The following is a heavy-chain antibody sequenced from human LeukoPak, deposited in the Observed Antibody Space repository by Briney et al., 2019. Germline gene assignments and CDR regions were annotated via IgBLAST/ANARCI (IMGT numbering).Heavy chain of an antibody. V-gene: IGHV3-23*01. CDR2: ISGSGGST. CDR3: AKCPYYDILTAFDY. CDR1: GFTFSSYA. Sequence: AGGSLRLSCAASGFTFSSYAMSWVRQAPGKGLEWVSAISGSGGSTYYADSVKGRFTISRDNSKNTLYLQMNSLRAEDTAVYYCAKCPYYDILTAFDYWGQGTLVTVSS. J-gene: IGHJ4*02. D-gene: IGHD3-9*01.